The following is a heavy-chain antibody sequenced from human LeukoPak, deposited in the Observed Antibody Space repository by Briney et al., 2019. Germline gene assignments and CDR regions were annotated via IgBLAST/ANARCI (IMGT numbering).Heavy chain of an antibody. Sequence: ASVKVSCKASGGTFSSYAISWVRQAPGQGLEWMGGIIPIFGTANYAKKFQGRVTITADKSTSTAYMELSSLRSEDTAVYYCARGSLLWFGELLRYYGMDVWGKGTTVTVSS. CDR2: IIPIFGTA. CDR1: GGTFSSYA. J-gene: IGHJ6*04. CDR3: ARGSLLWFGELLRYYGMDV. V-gene: IGHV1-69*06. D-gene: IGHD3-10*01.